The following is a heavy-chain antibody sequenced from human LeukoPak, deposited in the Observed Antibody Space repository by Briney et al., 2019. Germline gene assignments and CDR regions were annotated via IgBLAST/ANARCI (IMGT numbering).Heavy chain of an antibody. CDR1: GFTFSSYS. J-gene: IGHJ5*02. CDR3: ARDWMDDSWSGYRNWFDP. Sequence: PGGSLRLSCAASGFTFSSYSMNWVRQAPGKGLEWVSSISSSSSYIYYADSVKGRFTISRDNAKNSLYLQMNSLRAEDTAVYYCARDWMDDSWSGYRNWFDPWGQGTLVTVSS. CDR2: ISSSSSYI. V-gene: IGHV3-21*01. D-gene: IGHD3-3*01.